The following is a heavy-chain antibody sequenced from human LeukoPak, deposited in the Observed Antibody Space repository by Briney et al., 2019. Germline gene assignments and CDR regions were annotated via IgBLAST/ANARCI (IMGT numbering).Heavy chain of an antibody. CDR3: AKGVAMGYYGSGSPVDY. Sequence: GGSLRLSCAASGFTFSSYAMSWVRQAPGKGLEWVSGISSTGGSTYYADSVKGRLTISRDNSKNTLYLQMNSLRADDTAVYYCAKGVAMGYYGSGSPVDYWGQGTLVTVSS. CDR2: ISSTGGST. V-gene: IGHV3-23*01. D-gene: IGHD3-10*01. J-gene: IGHJ4*02. CDR1: GFTFSSYA.